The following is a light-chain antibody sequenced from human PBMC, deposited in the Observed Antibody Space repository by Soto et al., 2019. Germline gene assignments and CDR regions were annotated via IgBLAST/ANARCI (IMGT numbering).Light chain of an antibody. CDR2: DAS. CDR1: QSVSSY. J-gene: IGKJ1*01. Sequence: EIVLTQSPATLSLSLGESATLSCRASQSVSSYLAWYQQKSGQGPRLLIYDASNRATGVSARFSGSGYGTDFTLTISSLEPDDFAVYYCHQRSSWPRGTFGQGTKVEIK. CDR3: HQRSSWPRGT. V-gene: IGKV3-11*01.